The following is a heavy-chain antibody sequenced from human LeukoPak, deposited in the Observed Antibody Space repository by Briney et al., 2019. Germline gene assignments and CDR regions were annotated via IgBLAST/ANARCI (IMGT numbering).Heavy chain of an antibody. J-gene: IGHJ4*02. V-gene: IGHV3-23*01. CDR3: AKHVSGSLFYFDY. Sequence: GGSLRPSCAASGFTFRDCAMSWVRQAPGKGPEWVSGISGTGYNTYYADSVKGRFTISRDNSKNTLYLQMNSLGAEDTAVYYCAKHVSGSLFYFDYWGQRTLVTVSS. CDR1: GFTFRDCA. CDR2: ISGTGYNT. D-gene: IGHD3-10*01.